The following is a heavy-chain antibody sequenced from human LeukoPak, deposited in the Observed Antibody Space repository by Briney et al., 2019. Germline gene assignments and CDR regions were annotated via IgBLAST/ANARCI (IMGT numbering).Heavy chain of an antibody. CDR3: ARNYYDSSGDS. Sequence: GGSLRLSCAASGFTFSSYSMNWVRQAPGKGLEWVAVISYDGSNKYYADSVKGRFTISRDNSKNTLYLQMNSLRAEDTAVYYCARNYYDSSGDSWGQGTLVTVSS. D-gene: IGHD3-22*01. J-gene: IGHJ5*01. CDR2: ISYDGSNK. CDR1: GFTFSSYS. V-gene: IGHV3-30*03.